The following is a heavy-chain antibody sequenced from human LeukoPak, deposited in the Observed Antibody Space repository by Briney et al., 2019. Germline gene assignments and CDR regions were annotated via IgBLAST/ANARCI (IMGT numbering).Heavy chain of an antibody. CDR3: ARDVVPAASNWFDP. V-gene: IGHV3-74*01. CDR1: GFAFSSYW. CDR2: INSDGSST. D-gene: IGHD2-2*01. J-gene: IGHJ5*02. Sequence: GGSLRLSCAASGFAFSSYWMHWVRQAPGKGLVWVSRINSDGSSTNYADSVKGRFTISRDNDKNTLYLQMNSLRAEDTAVYYCARDVVPAASNWFDPWGQGTLVTVSS.